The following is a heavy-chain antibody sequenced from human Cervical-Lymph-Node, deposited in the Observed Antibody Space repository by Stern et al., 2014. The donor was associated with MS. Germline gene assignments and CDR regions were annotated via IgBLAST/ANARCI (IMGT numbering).Heavy chain of an antibody. Sequence: QVQLVQSGSEVKEPWASVRVSCKTSGYTFTSNCVSWVRQAPGQGLEWMGLISTNKGTTNYAQKFQGRILLTTDKSTSAVYMELRSLRSDDTAIYYCARDRMHGLDVWGHGTTVSVSS. CDR1: GYTFTSNC. J-gene: IGHJ6*02. CDR3: ARDRMHGLDV. CDR2: ISTNKGTT. V-gene: IGHV1-18*01. D-gene: IGHD2-15*01.